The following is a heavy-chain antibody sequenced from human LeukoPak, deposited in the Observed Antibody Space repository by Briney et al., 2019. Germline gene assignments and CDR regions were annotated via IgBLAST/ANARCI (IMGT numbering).Heavy chain of an antibody. J-gene: IGHJ4*02. CDR3: ARRGSTSTYY. CDR2: IYYSGST. D-gene: IGHD1-26*01. V-gene: IGHV4-59*12. CDR1: GGSISNYY. Sequence: SETLSLTCTVSGGSISNYYWSWIRQPPGKGLEWIGYIYYSGSTSYNPSLKTRVTISVDTSKNQFSLKLSSVTAADTALYYCARRGSTSTYYWGQGTLVTVSS.